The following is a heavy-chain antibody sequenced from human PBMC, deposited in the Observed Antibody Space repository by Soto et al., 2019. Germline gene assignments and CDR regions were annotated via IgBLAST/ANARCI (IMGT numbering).Heavy chain of an antibody. CDR2: MNPNRGNT. Sequence: QVQLVQSGAEVKKPWASVKVSCKAAGYTFTSYDINWVRQATGQGLEWMGWMNPNRGNTGYAQKFQGRVTMTRNTYISTADMELSSMRSEGTAVYYWGRIYYYYGMYGWGKGTTVTVSS. CDR1: GYTFTSYD. CDR3: GRIYYYYGMYG. V-gene: IGHV1-8*01. J-gene: IGHJ6*04.